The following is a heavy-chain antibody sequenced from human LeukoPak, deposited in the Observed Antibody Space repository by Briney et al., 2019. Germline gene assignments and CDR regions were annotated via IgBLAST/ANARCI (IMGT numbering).Heavy chain of an antibody. CDR1: GFTFSDYY. CDR2: ISSSGSTI. CDR3: ASPEDFWSGFDY. D-gene: IGHD3-3*01. V-gene: IGHV3-11*04. Sequence: GGSLRLSCAAYGFTFSDYYMSWVRQAPGKGLEWVSYISSSGSTIYYADSVKGRFTISRDNAKNSLYLQMNSLRAEDTAVYYCASPEDFWSGFDYWGQGTLVTVSS. J-gene: IGHJ4*02.